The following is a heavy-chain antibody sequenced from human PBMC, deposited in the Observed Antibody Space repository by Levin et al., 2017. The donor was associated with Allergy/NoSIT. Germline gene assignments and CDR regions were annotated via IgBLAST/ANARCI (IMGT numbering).Heavy chain of an antibody. D-gene: IGHD3-9*01. CDR2: IRSKTDGGTT. CDR1: GFTFSNAW. V-gene: IGHV3-15*01. J-gene: IGHJ4*02. CDR3: NRDRQYDILTGYLAPPVDY. Sequence: GGSLRLSCAASGFTFSNAWMSWVRQAPGKGLEWVGRIRSKTDGGTTDYAAPVKGRFTISRDDSKNTMYLQMNSLKLEDTAVYYSNRDRQYDILTGYLAPPVDYWGQGTLVTVSS.